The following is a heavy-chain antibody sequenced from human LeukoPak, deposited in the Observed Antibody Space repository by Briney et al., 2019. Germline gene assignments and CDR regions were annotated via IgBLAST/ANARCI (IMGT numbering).Heavy chain of an antibody. CDR2: TSYDETNK. D-gene: IGHD6-19*01. V-gene: IGHV3-30-3*01. CDR1: GFTFSTYT. Sequence: GGSLRLSCAASGFTFSTYTMHWVRQAPGKGLDGVAVTSYDETNKYYTDSVKGRFTLSRDNTRGLLYLKMDSVRIDDTGVYYCAKGSYITGWYNYFDLWGQGALVTVSS. CDR3: AKGSYITGWYNYFDL. J-gene: IGHJ4*02.